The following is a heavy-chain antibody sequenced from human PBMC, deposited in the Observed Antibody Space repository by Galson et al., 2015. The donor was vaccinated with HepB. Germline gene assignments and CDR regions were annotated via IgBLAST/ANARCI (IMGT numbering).Heavy chain of an antibody. J-gene: IGHJ6*02. V-gene: IGHV3-9*01. Sequence: SLRLSCAASGFTFEDYAMHWVRQVPGKGLEWVSGISWNGDFTGYADSVRGRFTISRDNSKYFLFLQMNTLRPEDTALYYCAQDVIYYGGSGSYFVGMDVWGQGTTVTVSS. CDR2: ISWNGDFT. CDR1: GFTFEDYA. CDR3: AQDVIYYGGSGSYFVGMDV. D-gene: IGHD3-10*01.